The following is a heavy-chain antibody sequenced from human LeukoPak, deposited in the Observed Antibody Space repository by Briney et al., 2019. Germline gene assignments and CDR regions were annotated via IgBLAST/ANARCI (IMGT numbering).Heavy chain of an antibody. CDR1: GYTFTSYY. CDR3: ASEGAQLERRAWGAFDI. CDR2: INPSGGST. J-gene: IGHJ3*02. D-gene: IGHD1-1*01. Sequence: ASVKVSCKASGYTFTSYYMHWVRQAPGQGLEWMGIINPSGGSTSYAQKFQGRVTMTRDTSTSTVYMELSSLRSEDTAVYYCASEGAQLERRAWGAFDIWGQGTMVTVSS. V-gene: IGHV1-46*01.